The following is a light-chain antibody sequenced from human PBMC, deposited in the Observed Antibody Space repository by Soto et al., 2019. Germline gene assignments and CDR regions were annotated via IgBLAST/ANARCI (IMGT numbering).Light chain of an antibody. CDR1: SSNIGRNT. CDR3: AAWDESLNGYV. V-gene: IGLV1-44*01. CDR2: SNN. Sequence: QSVLTQPPSASGTPGQRVTISCSGSSSNIGRNTVNWYQQLPGTAPKLLIYSNNQRPSGVPDRFSGSKSGTSASLAISGLQSEDEAEYYCAAWDESLNGYVFGTGTKLTVL. J-gene: IGLJ1*01.